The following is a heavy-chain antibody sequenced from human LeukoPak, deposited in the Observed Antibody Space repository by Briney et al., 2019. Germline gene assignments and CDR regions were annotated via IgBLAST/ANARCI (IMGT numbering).Heavy chain of an antibody. CDR1: GYFISRGYY. Sequence: PSETLSLTCALSGYFISRGYYWGWIRQPPGKGLEWIGSIYHSGSTYYNPSLKSRATISVDTSKNQFSLKLSSVAAADTAVYYCARDDFLQYFDYGGQGTLVTVSS. CDR2: IYHSGST. CDR3: ARDDFLQYFDY. J-gene: IGHJ4*02. D-gene: IGHD3/OR15-3a*01. V-gene: IGHV4-38-2*02.